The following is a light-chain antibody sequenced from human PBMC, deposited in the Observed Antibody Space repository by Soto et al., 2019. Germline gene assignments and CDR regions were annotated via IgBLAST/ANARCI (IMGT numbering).Light chain of an antibody. CDR3: CSYAGSYTHV. CDR1: SSDVGGYNF. V-gene: IGLV2-11*01. Sequence: QSALTQPRSVSGSPGQSVTISCTGTSSDVGGYNFVSWYRQHPGKAPKLMIYDVDKRPSGVPDRFSGSKSGNTASLTISGLQAEDEADYYCCSYAGSYTHVFGTGTKVTVL. J-gene: IGLJ1*01. CDR2: DVD.